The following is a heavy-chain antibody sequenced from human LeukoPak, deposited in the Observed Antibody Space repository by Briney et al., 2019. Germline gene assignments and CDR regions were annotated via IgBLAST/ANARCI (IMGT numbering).Heavy chain of an antibody. J-gene: IGHJ4*02. CDR1: GGSVSSGSYY. CDR2: IYYSGST. V-gene: IGHV4-61*01. CDR3: AGTPIVVVPAAMGANVDY. Sequence: NPSETLSLTCTVSGGSVSSGSYYWSWIRQPPGKGLEWIGYIYYSGSTNYNPSLKSRVTISVDTSKNQFSLKLSSVTAADTAVYYCAGTPIVVVPAAMGANVDYWGQGTLVTVSS. D-gene: IGHD2-2*01.